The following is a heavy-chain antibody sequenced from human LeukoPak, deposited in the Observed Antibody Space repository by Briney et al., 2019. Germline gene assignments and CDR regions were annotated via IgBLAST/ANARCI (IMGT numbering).Heavy chain of an antibody. CDR1: GGTFSSYA. D-gene: IGHD2-2*01. CDR2: IIPIFGTA. V-gene: IGHV1-69*01. Sequence: SVKVSCKASGGTFSSYAISWVRQAPGQGLEWMGGIIPIFGTANYAQKFQGRVTITADESTSTAYMELSSLRSEDTAVYYCARSRDIVVVPAAQNAFGIWGQGTMVTVSS. CDR3: ARSRDIVVVPAAQNAFGI. J-gene: IGHJ3*02.